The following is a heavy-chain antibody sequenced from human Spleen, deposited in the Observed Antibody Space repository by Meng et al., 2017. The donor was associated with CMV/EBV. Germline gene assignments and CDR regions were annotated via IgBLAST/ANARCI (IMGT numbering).Heavy chain of an antibody. CDR2: ISGSGGST. J-gene: IGHJ4*02. D-gene: IGHD6-13*01. Sequence: GESLKISCAASGFTFSTYAMTWVRQAPGKGLEWVSAISGSGGSTYYADSVKGRFTISRDNSKNTLYPQMNSLRAEDTAVYYCATTPGGYGYWGQGTLVTVSS. CDR1: GFTFSTYA. CDR3: ATTPGGYGY. V-gene: IGHV3-23*01.